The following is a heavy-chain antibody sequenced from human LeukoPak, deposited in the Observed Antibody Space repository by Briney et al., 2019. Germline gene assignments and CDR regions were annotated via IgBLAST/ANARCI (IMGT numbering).Heavy chain of an antibody. CDR1: GGSISSSSFY. CDR3: ARLVGYDSSGDRYYFDY. CDR2: IYYSGNT. D-gene: IGHD3-22*01. V-gene: IGHV4-39*01. Sequence: SEILSLTCTVSGGSISSSSFYWGWIRQPPGKGLEWIGSIYYSGNTYSNPSLKSRVTISVDTSKNQFSLKMSSVTAADTAVYYCARLVGYDSSGDRYYFDYWGQGTLVTVSS. J-gene: IGHJ4*02.